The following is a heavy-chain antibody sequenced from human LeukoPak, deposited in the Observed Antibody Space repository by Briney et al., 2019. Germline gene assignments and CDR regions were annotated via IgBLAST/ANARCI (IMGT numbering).Heavy chain of an antibody. V-gene: IGHV3-23*01. Sequence: GRSLTLSCAPAGFTFTAYAMSWVRQPPGKWLVWVSTISDRGDSTYYADSVKGRFTISRDNSKDTVFLQLNGLRVEDTALYYCTKGTIELGVWGQGTTVTVSS. D-gene: IGHD4/OR15-4a*01. CDR3: TKGTIELGV. CDR2: ISDRGDST. J-gene: IGHJ6*02. CDR1: GFTFTAYA.